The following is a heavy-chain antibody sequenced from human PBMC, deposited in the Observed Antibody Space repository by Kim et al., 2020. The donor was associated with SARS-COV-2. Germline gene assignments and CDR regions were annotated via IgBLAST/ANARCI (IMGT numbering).Heavy chain of an antibody. Sequence: ASVKVSCKASGYTFTSYAMHWVRQAPGQRLEWMGWINVGNGNTKYSQKFQGRVTITRDTSASTAYMELSSLRSEDTAVYYCASERQQLVQGQFDYWGQGTLVTVSS. CDR1: GYTFTSYA. CDR3: ASERQQLVQGQFDY. CDR2: INVGNGNT. D-gene: IGHD6-13*01. V-gene: IGHV1-3*01. J-gene: IGHJ4*02.